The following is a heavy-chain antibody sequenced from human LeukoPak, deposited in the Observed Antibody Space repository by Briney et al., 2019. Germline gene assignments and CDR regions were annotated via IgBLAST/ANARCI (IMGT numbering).Heavy chain of an antibody. CDR3: ARGPYYDFWSGYYRRNYYYMDV. CDR1: GGSISSSSYY. Sequence: SETLSLTCTVSGGSISSSSYYWSWIRQPPGKGLEWIGEINHSGSTNYNPSLKSRVTISVDTSKNQFSLKLSSVTAADTAVYYCARGPYYDFWSGYYRRNYYYMDVWGKGTTVTVSS. D-gene: IGHD3-3*01. J-gene: IGHJ6*03. V-gene: IGHV4-39*07. CDR2: INHSGST.